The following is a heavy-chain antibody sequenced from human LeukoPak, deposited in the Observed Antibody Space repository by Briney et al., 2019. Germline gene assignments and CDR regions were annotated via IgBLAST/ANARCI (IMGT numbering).Heavy chain of an antibody. CDR1: GGSISSSSYY. V-gene: IGHV4-39*07. CDR3: ARSLSLGHYSGYDHDAFDI. J-gene: IGHJ3*02. D-gene: IGHD5-12*01. CDR2: IYYSGST. Sequence: PSETLSLTCTVSGGSISSSSYYWGWIRQPPGKGLEWIGSIYYSGSTYYNPSLKSRVTISVDTSKNQFSLKLSSVTAADTAVYYCARSLSLGHYSGYDHDAFDIWGQGTMVTVSS.